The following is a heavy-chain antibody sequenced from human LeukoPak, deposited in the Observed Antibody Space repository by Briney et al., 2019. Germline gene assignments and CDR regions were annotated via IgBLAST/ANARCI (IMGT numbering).Heavy chain of an antibody. J-gene: IGHJ5*02. CDR1: GFTFSSYA. D-gene: IGHD2-2*01. CDR2: ISYDGSNK. CDR3: ASVPSSTSPWSWFDP. Sequence: PGGSLRLSCAASGFTFSSYAMHWVRQAPGKGLEWVAVISYDGSNKYYADSVKGRFTISRDNSKNTLYLQMNSLRAEDTAVYYCASVPSSTSPWSWFDPWGQGTLVTVSS. V-gene: IGHV3-30-3*01.